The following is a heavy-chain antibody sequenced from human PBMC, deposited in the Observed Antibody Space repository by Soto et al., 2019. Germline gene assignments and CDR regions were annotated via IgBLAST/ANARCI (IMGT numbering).Heavy chain of an antibody. CDR3: ARGRGYCSSTSCYGPTYYCYYYMDV. CDR2: INAGNGNT. Sequence: ASVKVSCKASGYTFTSYAMHWVRQAPGQRLEWMGWINAGNGNTKYSQKFQGRVTITRDTSASTAYMELSSLRSEDTAVCYCARGRGYCSSTSCYGPTYYCYYYMDVWGKGTTVTVSS. CDR1: GYTFTSYA. D-gene: IGHD2-2*01. V-gene: IGHV1-3*01. J-gene: IGHJ6*03.